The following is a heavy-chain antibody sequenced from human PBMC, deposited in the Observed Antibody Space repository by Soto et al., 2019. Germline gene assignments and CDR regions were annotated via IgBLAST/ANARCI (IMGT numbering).Heavy chain of an antibody. D-gene: IGHD1-26*01. Sequence: EVQLLEDGGGLVQTGGSLRLSCAASGFTVSSYAMRWVRQAPGKGLEWVSANSGSGGSTYYADSVKGRFTISRDNSKNTLYLQMNRLRAEDTAVYYCAIRGSGSYYDYCGQGTLLTVSS. CDR3: AIRGSGSYYDY. CDR2: NSGSGGST. CDR1: GFTVSSYA. V-gene: IGHV3-23*01. J-gene: IGHJ4*02.